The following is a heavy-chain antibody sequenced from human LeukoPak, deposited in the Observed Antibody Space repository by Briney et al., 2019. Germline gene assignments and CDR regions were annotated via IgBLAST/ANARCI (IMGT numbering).Heavy chain of an antibody. CDR2: IYYSGST. J-gene: IGHJ4*02. CDR1: GGSISSYY. CDR3: AGGGDSGGYYYPMFDY. V-gene: IGHV4-59*01. D-gene: IGHD3-22*01. Sequence: SETLSLTCTVSGGSISSYYWSWIRQPPGKGLEWIGYIYYSGSTNYNPSLKSRVTISVDTSKNQFSLKLSSVTAADTAVYYCAGGGDSGGYYYPMFDYWGQGFLVTVSS.